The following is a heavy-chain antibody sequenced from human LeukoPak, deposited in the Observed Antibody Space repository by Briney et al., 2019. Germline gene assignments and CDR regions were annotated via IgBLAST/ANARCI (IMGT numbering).Heavy chain of an antibody. CDR1: GYSFTSYW. CDR3: AKKRQHFGSGNTPDFDY. CDR2: IYPGDSGI. V-gene: IGHV5-51*01. J-gene: IGHJ4*02. Sequence: GESLKISCKGSGYSFTSYWIGWVRQMPGKGLEWMGIIYPGDSGIRYSPSFQGQVTISADKSISTAYLQWRSLKASDTAMYYCAKKRQHFGSGNTPDFDYWGQGTLVTVSS. D-gene: IGHD3-10*01.